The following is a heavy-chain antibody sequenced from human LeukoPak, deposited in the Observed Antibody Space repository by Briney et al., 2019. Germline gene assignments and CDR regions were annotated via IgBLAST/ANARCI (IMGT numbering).Heavy chain of an antibody. CDR3: AKTAYGGYGTDY. CDR2: IHPSDSDT. D-gene: IGHD5-12*01. CDR1: GYSFTNYW. V-gene: IGHV5-51*01. Sequence: GESLKISCKGSGYSFTNYWIAWVRQMPGKGLEWMGIIHPSDSDTRYSPSFQGQVTISADKSISTVYLHWRSLMASDTAIYYCAKTAYGGYGTDYWGQGTLVTVSS. J-gene: IGHJ4*02.